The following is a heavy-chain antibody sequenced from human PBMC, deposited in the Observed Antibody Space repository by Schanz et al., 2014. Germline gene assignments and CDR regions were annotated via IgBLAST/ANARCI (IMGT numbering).Heavy chain of an antibody. D-gene: IGHD4-17*01. Sequence: EVQLVESGGGLVQPGGSLRLSCEASGFTFRDYSMNWVRQAPGKGPEWISYISSYSTIHYADSVKGRFTISRDNSKNILYLQMNSLRAEDTALYYCAKDPHKDYGGKPQTFDIWGQGTMVTVSS. V-gene: IGHV3-48*01. CDR2: ISSYSTI. J-gene: IGHJ3*02. CDR3: AKDPHKDYGGKPQTFDI. CDR1: GFTFRDYS.